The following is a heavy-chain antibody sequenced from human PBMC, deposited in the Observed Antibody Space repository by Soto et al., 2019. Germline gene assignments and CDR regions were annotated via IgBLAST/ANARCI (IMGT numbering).Heavy chain of an antibody. D-gene: IGHD3-10*01. CDR3: ARGVGSGSYYNQYNWFDP. CDR2: ISAYNGNT. V-gene: IGHV1-18*01. Sequence: ASVKVSCKASGYTFTSYGISWLRQAPGQGLERMGWISAYNGNTKYAQKVQGRVTMTTDTSTSTAYMELRSLRSDDTAVYYCARGVGSGSYYNQYNWFDPWGQGTLVTVSS. CDR1: GYTFTSYG. J-gene: IGHJ5*02.